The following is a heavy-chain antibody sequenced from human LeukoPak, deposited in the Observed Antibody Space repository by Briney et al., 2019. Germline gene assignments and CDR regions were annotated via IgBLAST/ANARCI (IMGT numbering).Heavy chain of an antibody. V-gene: IGHV5-51*01. CDR1: GYSFTSYW. CDR3: ARAYGSGSYYKSPWAYAFDI. J-gene: IGHJ3*02. D-gene: IGHD3-10*01. Sequence: GESLKISCKGSGYSFTSYWIGWVRQMPGKGLEWMGIIYPGDSDTRYSPSFQGQVTISADKSISTAYLQWSSLKASDTAMYYCARAYGSGSYYKSPWAYAFDIWGQGTMVTVSS. CDR2: IYPGDSDT.